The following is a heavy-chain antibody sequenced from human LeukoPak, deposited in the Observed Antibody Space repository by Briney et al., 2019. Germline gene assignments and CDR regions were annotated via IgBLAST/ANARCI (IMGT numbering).Heavy chain of an antibody. V-gene: IGHV1-2*02. CDR2: ISPNSGGT. D-gene: IGHD3-22*01. CDR3: ARDRVIVGPSDGFDI. J-gene: IGHJ3*02. Sequence: GASVKVSCKASGYTFTGYYVNWVRQAPGQGREWMGWISPNSGGTNHAQKFQGRVTMSRDTSISTAYMELSRLRSDDTALYYCARDRVIVGPSDGFDIWGQGTMVTVSS. CDR1: GYTFTGYY.